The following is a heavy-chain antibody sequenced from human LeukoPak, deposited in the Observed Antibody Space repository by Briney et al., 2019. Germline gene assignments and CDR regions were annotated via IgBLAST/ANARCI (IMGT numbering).Heavy chain of an antibody. CDR3: AKDPNGDYVGGFDM. CDR1: GMTFSHRW. CDR2: IKNDGRTT. Sequence: GGSLRLSCAASGMTFSHRWMHWVRQAPGKGLVWVSLIKNDGRTTIYADSVKGRFTISRDDSKNTLYLEMNGLRVEDTAVYYCAKDPNGDYVGGFDMWGQGTMVTVSS. D-gene: IGHD4-17*01. J-gene: IGHJ3*02. V-gene: IGHV3-74*01.